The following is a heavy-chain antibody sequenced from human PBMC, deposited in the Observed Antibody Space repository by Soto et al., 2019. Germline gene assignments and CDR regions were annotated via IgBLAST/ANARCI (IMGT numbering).Heavy chain of an antibody. J-gene: IGHJ5*02. CDR1: GFTFDDYA. V-gene: IGHV3-9*01. CDR3: ARDPNGYYYDSSGYYNWFDP. Sequence: SLRLSCAASGFTFDDYAMHWVRQAPGKGLEWVSGISWNSGSIAYADSVKGRFTISRDNSKNTLYLQMNSLRAEDTAVYYCARDPNGYYYDSSGYYNWFDPWGQGTLVTVSS. CDR2: ISWNSGSI. D-gene: IGHD3-22*01.